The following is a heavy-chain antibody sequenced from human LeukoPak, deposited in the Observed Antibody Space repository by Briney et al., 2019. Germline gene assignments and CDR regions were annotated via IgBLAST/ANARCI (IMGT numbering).Heavy chain of an antibody. D-gene: IGHD3-3*01. V-gene: IGHV3-23*01. J-gene: IGHJ4*02. CDR3: AKGPYYDFWSGPPDY. CDR1: GFTVSSNY. Sequence: PGGSLRLSCAASGFTVSSNYMSWVRQAPGKGLEWVSGISGSGGSTYYADSVKGRFTISRDNSKNTLYVQMNSLRAEDTAVYYCAKGPYYDFWSGPPDYWGQGTLVTVSS. CDR2: ISGSGGST.